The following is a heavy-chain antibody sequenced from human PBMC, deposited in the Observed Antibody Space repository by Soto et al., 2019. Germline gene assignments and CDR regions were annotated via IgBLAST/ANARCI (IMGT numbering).Heavy chain of an antibody. CDR1: GFPFTDYA. CDR3: AKGRLGVAEESDY. D-gene: IGHD6-19*01. J-gene: IGHJ4*02. Sequence: GGSLRLSCSASGFPFTDYAMFWFRPAPGKGPEWVAVISYDGINKYYADSVKGRFTISRDNSKDTLDLQMNSLRAEDTALYYCAKGRLGVAEESDYWGQGTQVTVSS. V-gene: IGHV3-30*18. CDR2: ISYDGINK.